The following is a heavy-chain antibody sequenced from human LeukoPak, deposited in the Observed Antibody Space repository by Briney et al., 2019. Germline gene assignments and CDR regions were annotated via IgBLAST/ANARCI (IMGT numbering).Heavy chain of an antibody. D-gene: IGHD3-22*01. CDR2: IKQDGSEK. V-gene: IGHV3-7*01. Sequence: GSLRLSCAASGFTFSSYWMSWVRQAPGKGLEWVANIKQDGSEKYYVDSVKGRFTISRDNAKNSLYLQMNSLRAEDTAVYYCAREGTITMIVVAMDAFDIWGQGTMVTVSS. CDR3: AREGTITMIVVAMDAFDI. J-gene: IGHJ3*02. CDR1: GFTFSSYW.